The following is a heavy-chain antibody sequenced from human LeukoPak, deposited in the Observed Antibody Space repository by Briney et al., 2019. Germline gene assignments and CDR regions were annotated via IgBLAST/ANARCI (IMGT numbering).Heavy chain of an antibody. Sequence: SETLSLTCTVSGGSITSYYWSWIRQTPGKGLEWIGYVHYSGTTSYNPSLKSRVTISADMSKNQFSLKLSSVTAADTAVYYCARDPSGYSSSWYFDLWGRGTLVTVSS. V-gene: IGHV4-59*01. D-gene: IGHD4-11*01. CDR1: GGSITSYY. J-gene: IGHJ2*01. CDR3: ARDPSGYSSSWYFDL. CDR2: VHYSGTT.